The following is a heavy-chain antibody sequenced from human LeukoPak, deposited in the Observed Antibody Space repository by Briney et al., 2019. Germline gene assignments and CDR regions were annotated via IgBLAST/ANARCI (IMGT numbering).Heavy chain of an antibody. D-gene: IGHD3-22*01. CDR2: IYPDDSDT. Sequence: GESLKISCKGSGYIFREYWIGWVRQMPGKGLEWMGTIYPDDSDTRYSPSFQGQVTISADKPINTAYLQWSSLKASDTAMYYCAKYYYDRSVGPFDYWGQGTLVTVSS. V-gene: IGHV5-51*04. CDR3: AKYYYDRSVGPFDY. J-gene: IGHJ4*02. CDR1: GYIFREYW.